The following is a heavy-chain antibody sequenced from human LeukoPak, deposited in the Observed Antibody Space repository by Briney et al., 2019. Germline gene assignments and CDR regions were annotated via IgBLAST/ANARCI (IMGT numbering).Heavy chain of an antibody. J-gene: IGHJ3*02. V-gene: IGHV4-39*07. Sequence: SETLSLTCTVSGDSISSSSYYWGWLRQPPGKGLEWIGGIYYSGSTYYNPSLKSRVTISVDTSNNQLSLRVSSVTAADTAVYYCARGSSGYCSAASCFRPEDAFGIWGQGTVVTVS. CDR3: ARGSSGYCSAASCFRPEDAFGI. CDR1: GDSISSSSYY. D-gene: IGHD2-15*01. CDR2: IYYSGST.